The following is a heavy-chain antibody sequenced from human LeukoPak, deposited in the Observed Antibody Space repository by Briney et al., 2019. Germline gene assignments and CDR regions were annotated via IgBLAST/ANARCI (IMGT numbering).Heavy chain of an antibody. J-gene: IGHJ4*02. D-gene: IGHD3-10*01. CDR3: AKDPYYYGSGSYVGD. CDR1: GFTLSPYG. CDR2: TSYDGNDT. Sequence: GTSLRLSCAASGFTLSPYGMHWVRQAPGKGLEWVAVTSYDGNDTYYADSVRGRFTVSRDNSKNTLYLQVNSLRAEDTAVYYCAKDPYYYGSGSYVGDWGQGTLVTVSS. V-gene: IGHV3-30*18.